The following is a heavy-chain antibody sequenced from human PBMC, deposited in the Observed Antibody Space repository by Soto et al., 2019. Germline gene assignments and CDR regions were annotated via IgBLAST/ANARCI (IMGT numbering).Heavy chain of an antibody. J-gene: IGHJ6*02. V-gene: IGHV3-33*01. Sequence: GSLRLSCAASGFTFSSYGMHWVRQAPGKGLEWVAVIWYDGSNKYYADSVKGRFTISRDNSKNTLYLQMNSLSAEDTAVYYCARDFGGTIFGVVYYYYGMDVWGQGTTVTVSS. CDR2: IWYDGSNK. D-gene: IGHD3-3*01. CDR3: ARDFGGTIFGVVYYYYGMDV. CDR1: GFTFSSYG.